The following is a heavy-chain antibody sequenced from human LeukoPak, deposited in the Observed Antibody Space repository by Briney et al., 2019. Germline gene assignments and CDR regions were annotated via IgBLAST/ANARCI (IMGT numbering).Heavy chain of an antibody. CDR2: VYNSVST. Sequence: SETLSLTCDVSGYSISSGYYWGWIRQPPGKGLEWIGSVYNSVSTYYNPSLRSRVTMSVDTSQNQFSLMLSSVTATDTAVYYCVRFITGSIADYWGQGTLVTVSS. CDR3: VRFITGSIADY. V-gene: IGHV4-38-2*01. CDR1: GYSISSGYY. J-gene: IGHJ4*02. D-gene: IGHD1-20*01.